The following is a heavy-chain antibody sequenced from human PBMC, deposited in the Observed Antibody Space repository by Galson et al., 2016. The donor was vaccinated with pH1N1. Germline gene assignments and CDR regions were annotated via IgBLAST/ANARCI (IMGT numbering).Heavy chain of an antibody. J-gene: IGHJ4*02. CDR3: AREGPVPGAFDY. CDR2: IYSGDTT. V-gene: IGHV3-53*01. D-gene: IGHD6-19*01. CDR1: GFSVSFGY. Sequence: SLRLSCAASGFSVSFGYLSWVRQAPGKGLEWVSTIYSGDTTYYTDSVKGRFTISRDISKNTLYLQMNSLRAEDTAVYYCAREGPVPGAFDYWGQGTLVTVSS.